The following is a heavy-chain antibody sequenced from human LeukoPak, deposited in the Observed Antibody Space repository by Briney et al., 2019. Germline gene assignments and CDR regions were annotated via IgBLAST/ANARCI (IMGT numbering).Heavy chain of an antibody. Sequence: GGSLRLSCGTSGFTFSSYPMSWVRQAPGKGLEWVSAFSGNDSSTYYADSVKGRFTISRDNSKNTLYLHMNSLRGEDTAVYYCAKDSLPVFGGYFDFWGQGTLVTVSS. V-gene: IGHV3-23*01. J-gene: IGHJ4*02. CDR2: FSGNDSST. CDR3: AKDSLPVFGGYFDF. CDR1: GFTFSSYP. D-gene: IGHD3-3*01.